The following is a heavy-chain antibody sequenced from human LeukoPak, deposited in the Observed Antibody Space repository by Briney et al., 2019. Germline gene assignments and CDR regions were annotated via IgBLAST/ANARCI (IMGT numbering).Heavy chain of an antibody. J-gene: IGHJ4*02. CDR1: GYPFSMST. CDR2: ISADNGNT. D-gene: IGHD4-17*01. CDR3: ARCGPSVTMFFDY. Sequence: ASVTVSCKASGYPFSMSTIAWVRQAPGQGLEWMGFISADNGNTNYAQKFQGRVTMTTDTSTSTAYMDLRSLRRDDTAVYYCARCGPSVTMFFDYWGQGTLVTVSS. V-gene: IGHV1-18*01.